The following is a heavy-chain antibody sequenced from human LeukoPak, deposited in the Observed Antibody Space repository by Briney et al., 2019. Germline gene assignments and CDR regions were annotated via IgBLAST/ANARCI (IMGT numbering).Heavy chain of an antibody. J-gene: IGHJ4*02. CDR1: GYSFTNYW. D-gene: IGHD3-10*01. V-gene: IGHV5-10-1*01. CDR2: IDPSDSYT. Sequence: PRESLRISCKGSGYSFTNYWINWVRQMPGKGLEWMGRIDPSDSYTNYSPSFQGHVTISADKSISTAYLQWSSLKASDTAMYYCATVSSMVRGVPFDYWGQGTLVTVSS. CDR3: ATVSSMVRGVPFDY.